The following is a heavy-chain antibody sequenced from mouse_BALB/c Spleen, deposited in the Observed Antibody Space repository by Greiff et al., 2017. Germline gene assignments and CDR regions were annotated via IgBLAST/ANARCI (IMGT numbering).Heavy chain of an antibody. CDR3: ARRGSYYRYGGHYYAMDY. V-gene: IGHV5-9-4*01. D-gene: IGHD2-14*01. CDR2: ISSGGSYT. J-gene: IGHJ4*01. CDR1: GFTFSSYA. Sequence: EVNLVESGGGLVKPGGSLKLSCAASGFTFSSYAMSWVRQSPEKRLEWVAEISSGGSYTYYPDTVTGRFTISRDNAKNTLYLEMSSLRSEDTAMYYCARRGSYYRYGGHYYAMDYWGQGTSVTVSS.